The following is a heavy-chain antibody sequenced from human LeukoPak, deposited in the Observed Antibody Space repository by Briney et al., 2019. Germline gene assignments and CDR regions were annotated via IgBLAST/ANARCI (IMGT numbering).Heavy chain of an antibody. CDR3: ASIPAAYHDRAY. V-gene: IGHV1-69*05. Sequence: GSSVKVSCKASGGTFSSYAISWVRPAPGQGLEWMGGIIPIFGTANYAQKFQGRVTITTDESTSTAYMELSSLRSEDTAVYYCASIPAAYHDRAYWGQGTLVTVSS. CDR1: GGTFSSYA. CDR2: IIPIFGTA. D-gene: IGHD2-2*01. J-gene: IGHJ4*02.